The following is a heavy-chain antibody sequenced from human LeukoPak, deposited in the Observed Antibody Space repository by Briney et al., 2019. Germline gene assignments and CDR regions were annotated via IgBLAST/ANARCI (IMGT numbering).Heavy chain of an antibody. V-gene: IGHV4-39*07. CDR1: GGSISSSSYY. Sequence: SETLSLTCTVSGGSISSSSYYWGWVRQPPGTGLEWIGSIYHSGSTYYNPSLKSRVTISVDTSKNQFSLKLSSVTAADTAVYYCARDLSRGGAFDIWGQGTMVTVSS. J-gene: IGHJ3*02. D-gene: IGHD6-13*01. CDR2: IYHSGST. CDR3: ARDLSRGGAFDI.